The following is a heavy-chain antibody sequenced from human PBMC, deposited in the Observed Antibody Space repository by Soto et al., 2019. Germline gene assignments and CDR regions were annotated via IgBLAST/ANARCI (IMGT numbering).Heavy chain of an antibody. CDR3: AKDVQRCWFYVRH. J-gene: IGHJ1*01. CDR1: GFTFTNYA. CDR2: ITSVGDSR. V-gene: IGHV3-23*01. Sequence: EVQLLESGGGLVQPGGFLRLSCAASGFTFTNYAMGWVRQAPGKGLEWVSGITSVGDSRFYADSVTCRFTISKDNSKATLFLEMSTLRAEDTAIYFCAKDVQRCWFYVRHWGHGSLYTVSS. D-gene: IGHD3-10*01.